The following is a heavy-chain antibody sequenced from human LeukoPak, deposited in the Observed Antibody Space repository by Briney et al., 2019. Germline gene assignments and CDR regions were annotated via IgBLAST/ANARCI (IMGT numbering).Heavy chain of an antibody. Sequence: ASVKVSCKASGYTFTGYYMHWVRQAPGQGLEWMGWINPNSGGTNYAQKFQGRVTMTRDTSISTAYMELSRLRSDDTAVYYCAKDEDIVVVPAATYYFYYGMDVWGKGTTVTVSP. V-gene: IGHV1-2*02. J-gene: IGHJ6*04. CDR1: GYTFTGYY. D-gene: IGHD2-2*01. CDR3: AKDEDIVVVPAATYYFYYGMDV. CDR2: INPNSGGT.